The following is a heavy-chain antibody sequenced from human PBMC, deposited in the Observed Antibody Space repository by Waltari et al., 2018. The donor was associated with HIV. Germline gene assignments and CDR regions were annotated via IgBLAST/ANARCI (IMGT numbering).Heavy chain of an antibody. D-gene: IGHD6-6*01. Sequence: QVQLQDSGPGLVKPSETLSLTCTVSGGSISSYYWSWIRQPPGKGLEWIGYIYYSGSTNYNPSLKSRVTISVDTSKNQFSLKLSSVTAADTAVYYCARRISSSSGSVFDYWGQGTLVTVSS. CDR3: ARRISSSSGSVFDY. CDR2: IYYSGST. J-gene: IGHJ4*02. CDR1: GGSISSYY. V-gene: IGHV4-59*01.